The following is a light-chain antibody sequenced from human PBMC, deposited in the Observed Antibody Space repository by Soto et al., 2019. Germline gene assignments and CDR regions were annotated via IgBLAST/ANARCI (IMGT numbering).Light chain of an antibody. CDR2: DAS. J-gene: IGKJ5*01. CDR1: QSVSSH. V-gene: IGKV3-11*01. CDR3: QQGGNWPPT. Sequence: EIVLTQSPATLSLSPGERAAVSRRASQSVSSHLAWYQQKRGQAPRLLIYDASSRASGIPARFSGSGSGTDFTLTISSLEPEDFAVYYCQQGGNWPPTFGQGTRLEIK.